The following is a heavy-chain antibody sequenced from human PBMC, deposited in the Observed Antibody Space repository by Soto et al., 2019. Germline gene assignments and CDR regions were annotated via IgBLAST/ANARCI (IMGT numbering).Heavy chain of an antibody. CDR1: GYTFPSYY. D-gene: IGHD1-26*01. J-gene: IGHJ4*02. CDR2: INPSGGST. V-gene: IGHV1-46*01. CDR3: ARATKWELPRFDY. Sequence: GAPVKGSCKASGYTFPSYYIHRGRQAPGQGLEWMGIINPSGGSTSYAQKFQGRVTMTRDTSTSTVYMELSSLRSEDTAVYYCARATKWELPRFDYWGQGTLVTVSS.